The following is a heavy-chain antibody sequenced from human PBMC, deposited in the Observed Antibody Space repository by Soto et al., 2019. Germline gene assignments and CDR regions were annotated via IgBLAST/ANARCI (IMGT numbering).Heavy chain of an antibody. CDR2: IDPSDSFT. CDR1: GYRFSDYW. CDR3: ARRQNAFDI. Sequence: PGESLKISCQGSGYRFSDYWIHWVRQVPGKGLEWMGKIDPSDSFTTYSPSFQGQVTISADKSISTAYLQWSSLKASDTAMYYCARRQNAFDIWGQGTMVTVSS. J-gene: IGHJ3*02. V-gene: IGHV5-10-1*04.